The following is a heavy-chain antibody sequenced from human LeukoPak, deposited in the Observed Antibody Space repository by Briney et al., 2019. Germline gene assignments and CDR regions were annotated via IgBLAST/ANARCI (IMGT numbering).Heavy chain of an antibody. CDR1: GYRFTSHW. CDR3: AFGASNWDQFDY. V-gene: IGHV5-51*01. Sequence: GESLKISCKGSGYRFTSHWIVWVRQMPGKGLEWMGIIYPGDSDTRYSPSFQGQVTISADASINTAYLRWSSLEASDTAMYFCAFGASNWDQFDYWGQGTLVTVSS. CDR2: IYPGDSDT. J-gene: IGHJ4*02. D-gene: IGHD7-27*01.